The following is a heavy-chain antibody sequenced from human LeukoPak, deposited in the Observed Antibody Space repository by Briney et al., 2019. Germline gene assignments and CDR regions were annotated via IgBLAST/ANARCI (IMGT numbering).Heavy chain of an antibody. CDR3: ARGVYYYGSGSYRKAYYMDV. D-gene: IGHD3-10*01. Sequence: SETLSLTCTVSGGSISSYYWSWIRQPPGKGLEWIGEINHSGSTNYNPSLKSRVTISVDTSKNQFSLKLSSVTAADTAVYYCARGVYYYGSGSYRKAYYMDVWGKGTTVTVSS. V-gene: IGHV4-34*01. CDR2: INHSGST. J-gene: IGHJ6*03. CDR1: GGSISSYY.